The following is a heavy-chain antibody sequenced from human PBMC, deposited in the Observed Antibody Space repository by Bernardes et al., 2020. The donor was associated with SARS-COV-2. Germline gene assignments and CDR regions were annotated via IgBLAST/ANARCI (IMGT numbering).Heavy chain of an antibody. CDR1: GFTFTNYW. D-gene: IGHD6-19*01. CDR2: INSEGNST. J-gene: IGHJ4*01. V-gene: IGHV3-74*01. CDR3: ARAQAVAGTGGYY. Sequence: GGSLRLSCAASGFTFTNYWMHWVRQAPGKGLVWVSRINSEGNSTSYADSVKGRFTISRDNGKNALYLQMNSLRAEDTAVYYCARAQAVAGTGGYYWGQRTLVTVSS.